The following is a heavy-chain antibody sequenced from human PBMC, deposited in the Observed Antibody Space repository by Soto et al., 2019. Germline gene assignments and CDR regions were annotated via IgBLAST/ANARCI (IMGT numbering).Heavy chain of an antibody. Sequence: SGPTLVNPTQTLTLTCTFSGFSLSTSGVGVGWIRQPPGKALEWLALIYRDDDKRYSPSLKSRLTITKDTSKNQVVLTMTNMDPVDTATYYCALLSSWSNYYYYYYMDVWGKGTTVTVSS. V-gene: IGHV2-5*02. CDR1: GFSLSTSGVG. J-gene: IGHJ6*03. D-gene: IGHD6-13*01. CDR3: ALLSSWSNYYYYYYMDV. CDR2: IYRDDDK.